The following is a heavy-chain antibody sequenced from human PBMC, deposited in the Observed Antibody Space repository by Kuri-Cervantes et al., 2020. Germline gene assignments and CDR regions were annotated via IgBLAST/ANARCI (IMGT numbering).Heavy chain of an antibody. CDR1: GGSISSSSYY. D-gene: IGHD4-23*01. CDR2: IYYSGST. J-gene: IGHJ4*02. CDR3: ARDDTVGSFDL. Sequence: SETLSLTCTVSGGSISSSSYYWGWIRQPPGKGLEWIGSIYYSGSTYYNPSLKSRVTISVDTSKNQFSLKLSSVTAADTAVYYCARDDTVGSFDLWGQGTLVTVSS. V-gene: IGHV4-39*07.